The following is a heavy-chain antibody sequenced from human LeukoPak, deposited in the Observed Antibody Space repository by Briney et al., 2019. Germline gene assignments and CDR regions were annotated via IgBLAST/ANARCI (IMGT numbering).Heavy chain of an antibody. V-gene: IGHV4-39*07. Sequence: SETLSLTCTVSGGSISSSSYYWGWIRQPPGKGLEWIGSIYYSGSTYYNPSLKSRVTISVDTSKNQFSLKLSSVTAADTAVYYCARAPYYYDSSTVWYYYYYYMDVWGKGTTVTVSS. D-gene: IGHD3-22*01. J-gene: IGHJ6*03. CDR2: IYYSGST. CDR1: GGSISSSSYY. CDR3: ARAPYYYDSSTVWYYYYYYMDV.